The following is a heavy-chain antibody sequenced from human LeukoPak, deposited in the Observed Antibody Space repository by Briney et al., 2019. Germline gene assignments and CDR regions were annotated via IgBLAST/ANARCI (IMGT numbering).Heavy chain of an antibody. CDR2: ISSSSSTI. D-gene: IGHD6-19*01. V-gene: IGHV3-48*01. CDR1: GFTFSSYS. J-gene: IGHJ4*02. CDR3: ARDRDSSGWYRIDY. Sequence: GGSLRLSCAASGFTFSSYSMNWVRQAPGKGLEWVSYISSSSSTIYYADSVKGRFTISRDNAKNSLYLQMNSLRAEDTAVYYYARDRDSSGWYRIDYWGQGTLVTVSS.